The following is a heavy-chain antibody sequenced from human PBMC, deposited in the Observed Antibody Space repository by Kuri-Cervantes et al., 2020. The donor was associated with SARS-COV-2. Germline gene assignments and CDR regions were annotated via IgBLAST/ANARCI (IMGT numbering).Heavy chain of an antibody. V-gene: IGHV4-59*01. CDR1: GGSIGSYY. Sequence: SETLSLTCTVSGGSIGSYYWSWIRQPPGKGLEWIGYIYYSGSTKYNPSLKSRVTISVDTSKNQFSLRVSSVTTADTAVYYCSRASYGMDVWGQGTTVTVSS. J-gene: IGHJ6*02. CDR2: IYYSGST. CDR3: SRASYGMDV.